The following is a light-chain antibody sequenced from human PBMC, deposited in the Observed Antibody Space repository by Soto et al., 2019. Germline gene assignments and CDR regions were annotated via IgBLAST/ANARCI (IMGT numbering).Light chain of an antibody. V-gene: IGLV2-14*01. Sequence: QSALIQPASVSGSPGQSITISCTGTSSDVGGYNFVSWYQHHSGKAPKLIIYEVSDRPSGISNRFSGSKSGNTASLTISGLQAEDEADYYCSSYTSSSTSVLFGGGTKVTVL. CDR3: SSYTSSSTSVL. CDR2: EVS. CDR1: SSDVGGYNF. J-gene: IGLJ2*01.